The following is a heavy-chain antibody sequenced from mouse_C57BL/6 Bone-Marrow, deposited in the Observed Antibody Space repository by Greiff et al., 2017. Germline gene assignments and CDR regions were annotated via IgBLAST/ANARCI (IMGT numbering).Heavy chain of an antibody. D-gene: IGHD1-1*01. V-gene: IGHV14-4*01. J-gene: IGHJ1*03. CDR3: TTVHYYGSSHWYFDV. Sequence: VLLQQSGAELVRPGASVKLSCTASGFNIQDDYMPWVQQVPEQGLEWIGGIDPENGDTEYASTFPGKATITADTASNTAYLQLSSLTSEDTAVYYCTTVHYYGSSHWYFDVWGTGTTVTVSA. CDR2: IDPENGDT. CDR1: GFNIQDDY.